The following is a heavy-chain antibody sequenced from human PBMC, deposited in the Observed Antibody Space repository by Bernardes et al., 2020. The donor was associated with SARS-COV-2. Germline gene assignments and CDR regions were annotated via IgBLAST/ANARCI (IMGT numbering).Heavy chain of an antibody. Sequence: GSLRLSCAASGFSFSNYAMSWVRQAPGKGLEWVSAISRSGGSTYYADSMKGRFTISRDNSKNTLYLQMNSLRAEDTAVYYCAKDRFYYGSGVPVGMDVWGQGTTVTVSS. CDR2: ISRSGGST. V-gene: IGHV3-23*01. J-gene: IGHJ6*02. D-gene: IGHD3-10*01. CDR3: AKDRFYYGSGVPVGMDV. CDR1: GFSFSNYA.